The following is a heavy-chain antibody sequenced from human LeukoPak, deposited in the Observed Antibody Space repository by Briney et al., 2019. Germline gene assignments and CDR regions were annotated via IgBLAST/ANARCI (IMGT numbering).Heavy chain of an antibody. CDR1: GGSFSGDF. D-gene: IGHD6-13*01. V-gene: IGHV4-59*12. Sequence: PSETLSLTCAVYGGSFSGDFWSWLRQPPGKGLEWIAYIFYNGNTKYNPSLKSRVTMSVDTSKNQFSLKLSSVTAADTAVYYCARFSSIAAAFDYWGQGTLVTVSS. J-gene: IGHJ4*02. CDR3: ARFSSIAAAFDY. CDR2: IFYNGNT.